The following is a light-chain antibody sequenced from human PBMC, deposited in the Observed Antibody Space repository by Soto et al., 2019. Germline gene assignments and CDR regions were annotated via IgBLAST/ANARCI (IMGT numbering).Light chain of an antibody. Sequence: DIQMTQSPSSLSASVGDRVTITCQASDDISNYLNWYQQKPGKAPKVLIYDASHLESGVPSRFSGGGCGTEFTFTISSLQAEDIATYYCQQYANLPLTFGPGTKVDIK. CDR2: DAS. V-gene: IGKV1-33*01. CDR1: DDISNY. CDR3: QQYANLPLT. J-gene: IGKJ3*01.